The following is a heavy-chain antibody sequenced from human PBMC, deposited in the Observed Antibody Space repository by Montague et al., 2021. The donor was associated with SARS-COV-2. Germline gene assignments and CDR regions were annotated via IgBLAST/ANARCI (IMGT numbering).Heavy chain of an antibody. Sequence: SETLSLTCSVSGGSTSNYYWTWIRQSPGKGLQWIGYIFYTGSTKFNPSLKSRVSMSQDTSKNHFSLRLSAVTAADTARYYCARAQNICFIANCVNYFDLWGLGALVTVSS. J-gene: IGHJ4*02. D-gene: IGHD2-15*01. V-gene: IGHV4-59*01. CDR3: ARAQNICFIANCVNYFDL. CDR1: GGSTSNYY. CDR2: IFYTGST.